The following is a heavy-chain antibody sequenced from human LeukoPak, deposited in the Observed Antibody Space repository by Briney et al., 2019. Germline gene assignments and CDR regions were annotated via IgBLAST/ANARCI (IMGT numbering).Heavy chain of an antibody. Sequence: GGSLRLSCTASGFTFGDYGMTWFRQPPGKGLYWVGFIRSKAYGGTTEYAASVKGRITISRDDSKSIAYLQMNSLKTEDTAVYYCTRGSDTIFGVARDGFDYWGQGTLVTVSS. J-gene: IGHJ4*02. CDR3: TRGSDTIFGVARDGFDY. V-gene: IGHV3-49*03. CDR1: GFTFGDYG. CDR2: IRSKAYGGTT. D-gene: IGHD3-3*01.